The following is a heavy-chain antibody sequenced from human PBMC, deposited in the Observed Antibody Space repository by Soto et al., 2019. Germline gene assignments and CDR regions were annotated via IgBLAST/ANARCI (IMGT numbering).Heavy chain of an antibody. D-gene: IGHD3-22*01. J-gene: IGHJ5*02. CDR1: GASVSSGNYY. V-gene: IGHV4-61*01. CDR3: ARMSLTMRNWFDP. CDR2: IYYTGST. Sequence: SETLSITCAVSGASVSSGNYYWSWIRQPPGRGLDWIGNIYYTGSTNYNPSLKSRVTMSVDTSRNQFSLKLNSVTAADTAVYYCARMSLTMRNWFDPWGPGTLVTVS.